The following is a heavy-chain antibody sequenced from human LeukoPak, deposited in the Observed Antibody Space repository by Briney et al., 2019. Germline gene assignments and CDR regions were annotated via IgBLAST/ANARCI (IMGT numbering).Heavy chain of an antibody. Sequence: PGGSLRLSCAASGFTFSSYGMHWVRQAPGKGLEWVSFIRYDGSNKYYADSVKGRFTISRDNAKNTLYLQMNSLRAEDTAVYYCAKGSGSSTSSYSWAYFQHWGQGTLVTVSS. CDR3: AKGSGSSTSSYSWAYFQH. D-gene: IGHD2-2*01. V-gene: IGHV3-30*02. CDR1: GFTFSSYG. CDR2: IRYDGSNK. J-gene: IGHJ1*01.